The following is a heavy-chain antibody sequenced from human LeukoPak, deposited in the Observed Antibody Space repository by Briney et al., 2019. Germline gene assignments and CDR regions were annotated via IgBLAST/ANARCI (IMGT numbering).Heavy chain of an antibody. CDR2: IYSGGSI. D-gene: IGHD6-6*01. V-gene: IGHV3-66*01. CDR3: ARDTSSSSFGY. CDR1: GLNVSSNY. J-gene: IGHJ4*02. Sequence: GGSLRLSCAASGLNVSSNYMSWVRQAPGKGLEWVSVIYSGGSIYYADSVKGRFIISRDNSKNTLYLQMNSLRAEDTAFYYCARDTSSSSFGYWGQGTLVTVSS.